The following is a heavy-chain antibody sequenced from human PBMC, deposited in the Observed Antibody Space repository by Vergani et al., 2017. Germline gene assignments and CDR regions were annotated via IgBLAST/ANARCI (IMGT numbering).Heavy chain of an antibody. CDR3: AKGRAYYYGSGPDDY. CDR2: ISYDGSNK. Sequence: QVQLVESGGGVVQPGRSLRLSCAASGFTFSSYGMHWVRQAPGKGLEWVAVISYDGSNKYYADSVKARFTISRDNSKNTLYLQMNSLRAEDTAVYYCAKGRAYYYGSGPDDYWGQGTLVTVSS. CDR1: GFTFSSYG. D-gene: IGHD3-10*01. V-gene: IGHV3-30*18. J-gene: IGHJ4*02.